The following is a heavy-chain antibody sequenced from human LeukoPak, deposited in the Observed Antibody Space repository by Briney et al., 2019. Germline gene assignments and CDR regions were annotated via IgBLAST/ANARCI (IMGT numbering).Heavy chain of an antibody. CDR2: INHSGST. CDR1: GGSFSGYY. Sequence: PSETLSLTCAVYGGSFSGYYWSWIRQPPGNGLEWIGEINHSGSTNYNPSLKSRVTISVDTSKNQFSLKLSSVTAADTAVYYCARGQGDLQYSSSWYRDYFFDYWGQGTLVTVSS. J-gene: IGHJ4*02. CDR3: ARGQGDLQYSSSWYRDYFFDY. D-gene: IGHD6-13*01. V-gene: IGHV4-34*01.